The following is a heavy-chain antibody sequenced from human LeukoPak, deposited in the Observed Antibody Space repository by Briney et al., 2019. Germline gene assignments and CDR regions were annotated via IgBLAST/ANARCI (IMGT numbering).Heavy chain of an antibody. CDR1: GFTFDDYC. J-gene: IGHJ6*03. D-gene: IGHD2-8*01. V-gene: IGHV3-20*04. CDR3: ARVLGCTNGVCPYYYYYYMDV. Sequence: GGSLRLSCAASGFTFDDYCMSWVRQAPGKGLEGVSGINWNGGSAGYADSVKGRFTISRDNAKNSLYLQMNSLRAEDTALYYCARVLGCTNGVCPYYYYYYMDVWGKGTTVTVSS. CDR2: INWNGGSA.